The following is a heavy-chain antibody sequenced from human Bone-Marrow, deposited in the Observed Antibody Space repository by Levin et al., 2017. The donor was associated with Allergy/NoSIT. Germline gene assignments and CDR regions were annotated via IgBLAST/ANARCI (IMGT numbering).Heavy chain of an antibody. Sequence: SETLSLTCTVSGGSTSSYYWSWIRQPPGKGLEWMGDIYDSGSTNYNPSLKSRVTMSKDTSKNQLSLKLSSVTAADTAVYYCARIGEGFWSDHFYYMGVWGKGTTVTVSS. V-gene: IGHV4-59*01. CDR2: IYDSGST. D-gene: IGHD3-3*01. CDR3: ARIGEGFWSDHFYYMGV. J-gene: IGHJ6*03. CDR1: GGSTSSYY.